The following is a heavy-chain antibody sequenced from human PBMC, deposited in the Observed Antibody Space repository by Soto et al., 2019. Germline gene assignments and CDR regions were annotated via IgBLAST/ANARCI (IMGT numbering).Heavy chain of an antibody. V-gene: IGHV4-39*01. CDR1: GGSISSSSYY. J-gene: IGHJ4*02. CDR2: IYYSGST. CDR3: ARSMTTVVTLDY. D-gene: IGHD4-17*01. Sequence: QLQLQESGPGLVKPSETLSLTCTVSGGSISSSSYYWGWIRQPPGKGLEWIGSIYYSGSTYYNPPFKSRVXXXVXXSKNQFSLKLSSVTAADTAVYYCARSMTTVVTLDYWGQGTLVTVSS.